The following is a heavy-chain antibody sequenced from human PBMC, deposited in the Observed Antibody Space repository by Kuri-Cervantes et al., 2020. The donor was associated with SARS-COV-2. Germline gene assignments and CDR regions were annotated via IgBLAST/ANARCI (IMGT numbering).Heavy chain of an antibody. V-gene: IGHV4-30-4*08. Sequence: LRLSCTVSGGSISSHYWSWIRQPPGRGLEWIGYIYYSGSTYYNPSLKSRVSISMDTSKNQLSLKLTSVSAADTAVYYCARTNYYGSGRHIDHWGQGTLVTVSS. D-gene: IGHD3-10*01. J-gene: IGHJ4*02. CDR1: GGSISSHY. CDR3: ARTNYYGSGRHIDH. CDR2: IYYSGST.